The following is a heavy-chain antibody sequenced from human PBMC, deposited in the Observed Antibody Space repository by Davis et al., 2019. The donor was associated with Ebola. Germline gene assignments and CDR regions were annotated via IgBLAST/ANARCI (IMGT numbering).Heavy chain of an antibody. CDR3: ARQDRSKVVPAANSPIDY. Sequence: GESLKISCKGSGYSFTSYWIGWVRHMPGKGLEWMGIIYPGDSDTRYSPSFQGQVTISANKSISTAYLQWDSLKSSDTAMYYCARQDRSKVVPAANSPIDYWGQGTLVTVSS. CDR2: IYPGDSDT. CDR1: GYSFTSYW. V-gene: IGHV5-51*01. D-gene: IGHD2-15*01. J-gene: IGHJ4*02.